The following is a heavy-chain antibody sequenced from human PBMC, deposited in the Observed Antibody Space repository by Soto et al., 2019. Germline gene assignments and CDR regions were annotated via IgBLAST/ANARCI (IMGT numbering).Heavy chain of an antibody. CDR1: GFTFSSYA. CDR2: IWYDGSNK. J-gene: IGHJ4*02. CDR3: ARALGSYSSSWSKDY. V-gene: IGHV3-33*01. Sequence: GGSLRLSCAASGFTFSSYAMHWVRQAPGKGLEWVAVIWYDGSNKYYADSVKGRFTLSRDHSKNTLYLQMNSLRAEDTAVYYCARALGSYSSSWSKDYWGQGTLVTV. D-gene: IGHD6-13*01.